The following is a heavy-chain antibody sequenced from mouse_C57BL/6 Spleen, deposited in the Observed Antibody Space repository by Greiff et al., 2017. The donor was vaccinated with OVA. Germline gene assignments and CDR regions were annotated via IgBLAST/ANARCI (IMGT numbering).Heavy chain of an antibody. CDR1: GYTFTSYG. Sequence: QVQLKESGAELARPGASVKLSCKASGYTFTSYGISWVKQRTGQGLEWIGEIYPRSGNTYYNEKFKGKATLTADKSSSTAYMELRSLTSEDSAVYFCARLADYDGYFDVWGTGTTVTVSS. V-gene: IGHV1-81*01. CDR3: ARLADYDGYFDV. CDR2: IYPRSGNT. J-gene: IGHJ1*03. D-gene: IGHD2-4*01.